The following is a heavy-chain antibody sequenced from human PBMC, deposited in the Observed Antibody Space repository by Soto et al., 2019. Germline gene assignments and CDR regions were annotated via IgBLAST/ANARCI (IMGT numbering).Heavy chain of an antibody. D-gene: IGHD2-15*01. CDR2: INPSGGTT. J-gene: IGHJ4*02. Sequence: ASVKVSCKASGYSFTRYTVHWVRQAPGQGLEWMAMINPSGGTTYYVQSFEGRVTLTSDTSTSTVFMELSSLRSEDTAVYYCARMKGYGSEYFFDYWGQGTLVTSPQ. CDR3: ARMKGYGSEYFFDY. CDR1: GYSFTRYT. V-gene: IGHV1-46*01.